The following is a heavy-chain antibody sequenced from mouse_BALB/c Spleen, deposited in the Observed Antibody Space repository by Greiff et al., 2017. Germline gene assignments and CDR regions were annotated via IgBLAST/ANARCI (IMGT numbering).Heavy chain of an antibody. D-gene: IGHD4-1*01. CDR1: GFTFSSFG. CDR2: ISSGSSTI. J-gene: IGHJ2*01. CDR3: ARSGTGTLFDY. Sequence: EVNVVESGGGLVQPGGSRKLSCAASGFTFSSFGMHWVRQAPEKGLEWVAYISSGSSTIYYADTVKGRFTISRDNPKNTLFLQMTSLRSEDTAMYYCARSGTGTLFDYWGQGTTLTVSS. V-gene: IGHV5-17*02.